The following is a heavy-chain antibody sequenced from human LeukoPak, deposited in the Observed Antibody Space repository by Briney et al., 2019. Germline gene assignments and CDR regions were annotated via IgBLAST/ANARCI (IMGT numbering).Heavy chain of an antibody. CDR1: GGSISSYY. J-gene: IGHJ4*02. Sequence: SETLTLTCTVSGGSISSYYWRWLRQPPGEGLEWIGYIYYSGSTNYNPSLKSRVTISVDTSKNQFSLKLSSVTAADTAVYYCARDRGSYYVDYWGQGTLVTVSS. CDR3: ARDRGSYYVDY. V-gene: IGHV4-59*01. D-gene: IGHD1-26*01. CDR2: IYYSGST.